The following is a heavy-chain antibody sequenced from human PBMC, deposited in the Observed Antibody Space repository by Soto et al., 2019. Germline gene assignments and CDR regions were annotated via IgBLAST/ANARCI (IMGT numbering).Heavy chain of an antibody. V-gene: IGHV1-18*01. D-gene: IGHD2-2*01. CDR1: GYSFTNFH. CDR3: ARDLEYLSNWFDP. J-gene: IGHJ5*02. CDR2: ISAYNGNT. Sequence: ASVKVSCKASGYSFTNFHIHWVRQAPGQGLEWMGWISAYNGNTNYAQKLQGRVTMTTDTSTSTAYMELRSLRSDDTAVYYCARDLEYLSNWFDPWGQGTLVTVSS.